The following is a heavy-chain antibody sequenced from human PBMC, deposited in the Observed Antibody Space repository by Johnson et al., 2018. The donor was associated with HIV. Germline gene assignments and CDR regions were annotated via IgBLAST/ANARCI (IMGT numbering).Heavy chain of an antibody. J-gene: IGHJ3*02. CDR2: LSYDGSNE. Sequence: QMLLVESGGGVVQPGTSLRLSCAASGFTFGIYGMHWVRQAPGKGLEWVALLSYDGSNEYYGGSVKGRFSIYSENSKKKLYLQMNSLRPEDTAVYYCAKDRAELVVVHDALDMWGQGTMVTVSS. CDR1: GFTFGIYG. V-gene: IGHV3-30*18. D-gene: IGHD3-10*01. CDR3: AKDRAELVVVHDALDM.